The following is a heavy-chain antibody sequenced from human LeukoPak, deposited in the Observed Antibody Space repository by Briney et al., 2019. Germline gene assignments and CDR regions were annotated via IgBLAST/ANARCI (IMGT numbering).Heavy chain of an antibody. J-gene: IGHJ3*02. CDR3: ARGPCGSGSYAVDI. CDR2: IYKSGIT. V-gene: IGHV4-4*07. D-gene: IGHD3-10*01. CDR1: DGSISSYY. Sequence: SETLSLTCTVSDGSISSYYWSWIRQPAGKGLEWIGRIYKSGITNYNPSLKSRVSMSVDTSENQFSLKLSSVTAADTAVYYCARGPCGSGSYAVDIWGQGTKVTVSS.